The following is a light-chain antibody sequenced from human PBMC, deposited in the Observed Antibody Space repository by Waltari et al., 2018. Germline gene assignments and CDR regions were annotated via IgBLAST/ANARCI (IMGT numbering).Light chain of an antibody. V-gene: IGLV3-10*01. CDR3: YSTDSSGNGQV. CDR1: ALPKNY. J-gene: IGLJ2*01. CDR2: EDV. Sequence: SYELTQPPSVSVSPGQTARITCSGDALPKNYAYWYQQKSGQAPVQVIYEDVKRPSGIPERFSGSSSGTMVTLTISGAQVEDEADYYCYSTDSSGNGQVFGGGTKLTVL.